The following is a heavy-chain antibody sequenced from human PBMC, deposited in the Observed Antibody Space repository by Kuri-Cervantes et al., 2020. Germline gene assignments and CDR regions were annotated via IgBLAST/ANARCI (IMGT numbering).Heavy chain of an antibody. J-gene: IGHJ4*02. CDR1: GFTFSSYA. CDR2: ISGSGGST. V-gene: IGHV3-23*01. Sequence: GGSLRLSCAASGFTFSSYAMSWVRQAPGKGLEWVSAISGSGGSTYYADSVKGRFTISRDNFQNTLYLQMNSLIAGDTGVYYCARAAYSSSSPTDYWGQGTLVTVSS. CDR3: ARAAYSSSSPTDY. D-gene: IGHD6-6*01.